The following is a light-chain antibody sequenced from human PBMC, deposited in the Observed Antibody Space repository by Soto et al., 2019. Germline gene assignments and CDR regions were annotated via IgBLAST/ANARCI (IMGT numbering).Light chain of an antibody. Sequence: DIQMTQSPSSLSASVGDTVTMTCRASQSIALSVNWYQQKPGKAPKLLIYVAFTLESGVPSRFSGSGSGTEFTLTTRSLQPEDFATYYCQQSFRSPITFGQGTRLE. CDR2: VAF. V-gene: IGKV1-39*01. CDR1: QSIALS. J-gene: IGKJ5*01. CDR3: QQSFRSPIT.